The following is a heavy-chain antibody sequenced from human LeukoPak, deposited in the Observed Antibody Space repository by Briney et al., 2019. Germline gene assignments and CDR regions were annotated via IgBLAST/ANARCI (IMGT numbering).Heavy chain of an antibody. D-gene: IGHD5-18*01. J-gene: IGHJ6*03. CDR3: ARLQGYSLGYQYFYYMDV. CDR2: VYSGIAT. Sequence: GGSVRLSCAASGFTVGSTHMTWVRQAPGKGLEWVSLVYSGIATHYADSVNGRISISRDHSKNTLYVQMNSLRVEDTAVYYCARLQGYSLGYQYFYYMDVWGTGTTVTVSS. V-gene: IGHV3-53*01. CDR1: GFTVGSTH.